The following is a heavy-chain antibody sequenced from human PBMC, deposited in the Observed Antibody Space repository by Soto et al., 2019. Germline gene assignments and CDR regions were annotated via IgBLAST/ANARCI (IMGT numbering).Heavy chain of an antibody. J-gene: IGHJ3*02. CDR2: ISTYNGNP. Sequence: QVQLVQSGPEVKKPGASVKVSCKASGYTFTSYGIAWVRQAPGQGLEWMGWISTYNGNPNYAQKLQGRVTMTTDTSTSTAYMELRSLPSDDTAVFYCARSPLYSSSTKNAFDIWGQGTVVTVSS. V-gene: IGHV1-18*01. CDR1: GYTFTSYG. CDR3: ARSPLYSSSTKNAFDI. D-gene: IGHD5-12*01.